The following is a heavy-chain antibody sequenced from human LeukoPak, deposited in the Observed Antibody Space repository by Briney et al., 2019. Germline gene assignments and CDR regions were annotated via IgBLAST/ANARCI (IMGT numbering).Heavy chain of an antibody. J-gene: IGHJ4*02. V-gene: IGHV1-69*05. CDR1: GGISSSYA. CDR3: ARDLYVPGVRWYFDY. Sequence: SVKVSCKASGGISSSYAISWVRQAPGQGLEWMGGIIPIFGTANYAQKFQGRVTITTDESTSTAYMELSSLRSEDTAVYYCARDLYVPGVRWYFDYWGQGTLVTVSS. D-gene: IGHD2-8*01. CDR2: IIPIFGTA.